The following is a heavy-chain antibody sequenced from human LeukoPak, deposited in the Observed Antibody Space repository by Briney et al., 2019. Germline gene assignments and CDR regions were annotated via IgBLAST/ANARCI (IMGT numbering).Heavy chain of an antibody. V-gene: IGHV1-2*02. CDR1: GYTFTGYY. J-gene: IGHJ5*01. CDR2: INPNSGGT. CDR3: ARAGIAARFENWFDS. D-gene: IGHD6-13*01. Sequence: ASVKGSCKTSGYTFTGYYMHLTRQAPGQGLEWMGWINPNSGGTNYAQKFQGRVTMTRDTSISTAYMELSRLRADDTAVYYCARAGIAARFENWFDSWGQGTLVTVSS.